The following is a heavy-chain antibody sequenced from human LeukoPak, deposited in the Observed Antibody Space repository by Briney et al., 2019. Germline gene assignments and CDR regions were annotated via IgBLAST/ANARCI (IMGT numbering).Heavy chain of an antibody. J-gene: IGHJ3*02. CDR1: GFTFSTYT. CDR3: VRDWAYAFDI. V-gene: IGHV3-48*01. Sequence: GGSLRLSCAASGFTFSTYTMNWARQAPGKGLEWISYITTSRTTYYADSVKGRFIISRDNAKNSLYLQMNSLRAEDTAVYYCVRDWAYAFDIWGQGTMVTVSS. CDR2: ITTSRTT. D-gene: IGHD3-16*01.